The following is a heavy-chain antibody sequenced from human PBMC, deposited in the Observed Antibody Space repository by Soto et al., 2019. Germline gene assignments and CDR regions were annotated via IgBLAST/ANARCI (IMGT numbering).Heavy chain of an antibody. CDR3: AKGSAAARPYYFDY. Sequence: TGGSLRLSCAASGFTFSDYYMSWIRQAPGKGLEWVSYISSSSSYTNYADSVKGRFTISRDNAKNSLYLQMNSLRAEDTAVYYCAKGSAAARPYYFDYWGQGALVTVSS. CDR1: GFTFSDYY. D-gene: IGHD6-13*01. CDR2: ISSSSSYT. J-gene: IGHJ4*02. V-gene: IGHV3-11*06.